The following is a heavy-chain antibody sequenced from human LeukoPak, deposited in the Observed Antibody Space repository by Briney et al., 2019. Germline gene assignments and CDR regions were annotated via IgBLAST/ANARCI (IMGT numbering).Heavy chain of an antibody. CDR1: GGSIVGYY. V-gene: IGHV4-59*01. J-gene: IGHJ6*03. D-gene: IGHD2-8*01. CDR2: VHHSGST. Sequence: SETLSLTCTVAGGSIVGYYWSWLRQPPGKGLEWIGYVHHSGSTNRNPSLASRATISVDTSKNHFSLRLRSVSAADTAIYYCARGVMGFSYYYYMDVWGKGTTVTVSS. CDR3: ARGVMGFSYYYYMDV.